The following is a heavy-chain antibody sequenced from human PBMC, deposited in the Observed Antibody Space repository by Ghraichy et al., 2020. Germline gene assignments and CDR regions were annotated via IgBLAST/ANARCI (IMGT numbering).Heavy chain of an antibody. CDR3: ARSHCSDGSCYSNPDY. J-gene: IGHJ4*02. Sequence: AAVKVSCKASGYNFTGYYMHWVRQAPGQGLEWMGWINPNSGGTNYAQKFQGRVTMTRDTSISTAYMELSRLSSDHTAVYYCARSHCSDGSCYSNPDYWDQGTLVTVSS. D-gene: IGHD2-15*01. CDR1: GYNFTGYY. CDR2: INPNSGGT. V-gene: IGHV1-2*02.